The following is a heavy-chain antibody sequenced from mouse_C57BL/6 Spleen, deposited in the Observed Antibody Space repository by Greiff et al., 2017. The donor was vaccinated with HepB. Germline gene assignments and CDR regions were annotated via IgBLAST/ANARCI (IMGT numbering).Heavy chain of an antibody. CDR1: GYSITSGYD. CDR3: ARGGDEGSGWFAY. J-gene: IGHJ3*01. D-gene: IGHD3-1*01. CDR2: ISYSGST. V-gene: IGHV3-1*01. Sequence: EVKLEESGPGMVKPSQSLSLTCTVTGYSITSGYDWHWIRHFPGNKLEWMGYISYSGSTNYNPSLKRRISITHDTSTNHFFLKLNSVTTEDTATYYCARGGDEGSGWFAYWGQGTLVTVSA.